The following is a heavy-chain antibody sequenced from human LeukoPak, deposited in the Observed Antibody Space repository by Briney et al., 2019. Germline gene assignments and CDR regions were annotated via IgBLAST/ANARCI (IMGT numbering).Heavy chain of an antibody. V-gene: IGHV4-39*01. Sequence: SEILSLTCTVSGGSLTDSSFFWGWIRQSPGAGLEWIGKIYLDGRTNYDPSLRNRVTISVDTSKNQFSLRLTSVTAADRAVYYCVRLGGSYFRHGYYFYYMDVWGKGTTVTVSS. CDR2: IYLDGRT. D-gene: IGHD1-26*01. J-gene: IGHJ6*03. CDR1: GGSLTDSSFF. CDR3: VRLGGSYFRHGYYFYYMDV.